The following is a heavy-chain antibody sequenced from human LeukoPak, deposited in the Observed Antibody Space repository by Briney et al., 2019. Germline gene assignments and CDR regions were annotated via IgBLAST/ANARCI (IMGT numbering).Heavy chain of an antibody. CDR2: ISAYNGNT. CDR3: ARASSGGSCYS. CDR1: GYTFTSYA. J-gene: IGHJ4*02. Sequence: ASVKVSCKASGYTFTSYAMNWVRQAPGQGLEWMGWISAYNGNTNYAQKLQGRVTMTTDTSTSTAYMELRSLRSDDTAVYYCARASSGGSCYSWGQGTLVTVSS. V-gene: IGHV1-18*01. D-gene: IGHD2-15*01.